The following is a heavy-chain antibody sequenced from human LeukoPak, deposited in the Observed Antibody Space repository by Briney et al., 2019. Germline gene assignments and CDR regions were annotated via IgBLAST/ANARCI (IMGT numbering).Heavy chain of an antibody. D-gene: IGHD6-13*01. CDR1: GYTFTGYY. Sequence: ASVKVSCEASGYTFTGYYMHWVRQAPGQGLEWMGWINPNSGGTNYAQKFQGRVTMTRDTSISTAYMELSRLRSDDTAVYYCAREGGYSRGLDYWGQGTLVTVSS. J-gene: IGHJ4*02. V-gene: IGHV1-2*02. CDR3: AREGGYSRGLDY. CDR2: INPNSGGT.